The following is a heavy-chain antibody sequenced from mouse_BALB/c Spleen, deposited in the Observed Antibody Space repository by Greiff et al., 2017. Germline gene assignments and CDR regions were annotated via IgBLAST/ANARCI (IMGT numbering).Heavy chain of an antibody. CDR3: ARDDYDDAMDY. D-gene: IGHD2-4*01. CDR2: ISDGGSYT. J-gene: IGHJ4*01. CDR1: GFTFSDYY. V-gene: IGHV5-4*02. Sequence: EVMLVESGGGLVKPGGSLKLSCAASGFTFSDYYMYWVRQTPEKRLEWVATISDGGSYTYYPDSVKGRFTISRDNAKNNLYLQMSSLKSEDTAMYYCARDDYDDAMDYWGQGTSVTVSS.